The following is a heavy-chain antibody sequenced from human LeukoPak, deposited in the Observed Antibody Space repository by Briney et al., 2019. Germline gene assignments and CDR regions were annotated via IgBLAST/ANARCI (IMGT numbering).Heavy chain of an antibody. V-gene: IGHV3-7*01. Sequence: GGSLRLSCAASGFAFSDSYMTWVRQAPGKGLEWVAKIKQDGSEKYYVDSVKGRFTISRDNAKNSMYLLMNSLRVEDTAVYYCVRDVLYYYGAERLFWFDPWGQGSLVTVSS. D-gene: IGHD3-10*01. CDR2: IKQDGSEK. J-gene: IGHJ5*02. CDR3: VRDVLYYYGAERLFWFDP. CDR1: GFAFSDSY.